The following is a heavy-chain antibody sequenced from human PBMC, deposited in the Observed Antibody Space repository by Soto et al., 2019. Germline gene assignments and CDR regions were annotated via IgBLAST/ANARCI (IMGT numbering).Heavy chain of an antibody. CDR2: IIPIFGTA. CDR3: ARAIVVPDARPVFYYYHGMDV. J-gene: IGHJ6*02. D-gene: IGHD2-2*01. V-gene: IGHV1-69*13. Sequence: SLKVSCKASGGTFSSYAISWVRQAPGQGLEWMGGIIPIFGTANYAQKFQGRVTITADESTSTAYMELSSLRSEDTAVYYCARAIVVPDARPVFYYYHGMDVWGQGTTVPVSS. CDR1: GGTFSSYA.